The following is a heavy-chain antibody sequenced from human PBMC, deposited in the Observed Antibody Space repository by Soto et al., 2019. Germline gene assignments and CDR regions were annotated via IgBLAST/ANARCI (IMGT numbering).Heavy chain of an antibody. CDR1: GYTFTSYG. J-gene: IGHJ4*02. D-gene: IGHD6-13*01. CDR3: ARDLASGNCAY. Sequence: QVQLVQSGAEVKKPGASVKVSCKASGYTFTSYGISWVRQAPGQGLEWMGWISAYNGHTNYAQKPQGTVTTTTDTSTSTAYMELTSLISDDTAVYYCARDLASGNCAYWGQGPLVTVSS. CDR2: ISAYNGHT. V-gene: IGHV1-18*01.